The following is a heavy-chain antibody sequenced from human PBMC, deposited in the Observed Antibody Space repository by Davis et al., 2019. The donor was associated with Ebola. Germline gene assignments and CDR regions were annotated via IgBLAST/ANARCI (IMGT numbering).Heavy chain of an antibody. V-gene: IGHV1-46*01. J-gene: IGHJ4*02. Sequence: ASVKVSCKASGYTFTSYYMHWVRQAPGQGLEWMGIINPSGGSTSYAQKFQGRVTMTRDTSTSTVYMELSSLRSEDTAVYYCARAAPVPARGSGPDYWGQGTLVTVSS. CDR2: INPSGGST. CDR1: GYTFTSYY. D-gene: IGHD3-10*01. CDR3: ARAAPVPARGSGPDY.